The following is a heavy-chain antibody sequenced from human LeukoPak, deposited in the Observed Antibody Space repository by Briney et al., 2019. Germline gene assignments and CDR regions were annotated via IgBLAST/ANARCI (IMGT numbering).Heavy chain of an antibody. Sequence: PGGSLRLSCAASGFTFSSYSMNWVRQAPGKGLEWVSSISSSSSYIYYADSVKGRFTISRDNAKNSLYLQMNSLRAEDTAVYYCAKDSLYYYDSSGYAYYYYMDVWGKGTTVTISS. J-gene: IGHJ6*03. V-gene: IGHV3-21*01. CDR1: GFTFSSYS. CDR3: AKDSLYYYDSSGYAYYYYMDV. D-gene: IGHD3-22*01. CDR2: ISSSSSYI.